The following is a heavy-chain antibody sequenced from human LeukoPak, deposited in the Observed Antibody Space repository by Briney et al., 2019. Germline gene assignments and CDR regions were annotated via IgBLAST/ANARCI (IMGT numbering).Heavy chain of an antibody. CDR3: ARNVGWYSHDT. Sequence: SETLSLTCTVSGDSLSAHYWSWIRHPPGRGLEWIGYIYGSGSTHYDPSFRSRATISEDTSKNQFSLQLTSVTAADTGVYYCARNVGWYSHDTWGQGTLVTVSS. V-gene: IGHV4-59*08. CDR2: IYGSGST. CDR1: GDSLSAHY. D-gene: IGHD6-19*01. J-gene: IGHJ5*02.